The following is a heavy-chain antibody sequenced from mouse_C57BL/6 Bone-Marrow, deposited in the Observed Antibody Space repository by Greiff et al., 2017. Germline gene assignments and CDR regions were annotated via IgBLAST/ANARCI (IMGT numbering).Heavy chain of an antibody. V-gene: IGHV1-59*01. CDR1: GYTFTSYW. Sequence: QVQLQQPGAELVRPGTSVKLSCKASGYTFTSYWMHWVQQRPGQGLEWIGVIDPSDSYTNYNQKFKGKATLTVDTSSSTAYMQLSSLTSEDSAVYYCARGFAYWGQGTLVTVSA. J-gene: IGHJ3*01. CDR3: ARGFAY. CDR2: IDPSDSYT.